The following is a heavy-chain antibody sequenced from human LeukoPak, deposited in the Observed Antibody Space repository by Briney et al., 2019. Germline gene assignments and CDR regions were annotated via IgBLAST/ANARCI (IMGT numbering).Heavy chain of an antibody. CDR3: TRLGRAYCGGDCYPGAFDI. Sequence: GGSLRLSCTASGFTFGDYAMSWFRQAPGKGLEWVGFIRSKAYGGTTEYAASVKGRFTISRDDSKSIAYLQMNSPKTEDTAVYYCTRLGRAYCGGDCYPGAFDIWGQGTMVTVSS. CDR1: GFTFGDYA. V-gene: IGHV3-49*03. CDR2: IRSKAYGGTT. D-gene: IGHD2-21*02. J-gene: IGHJ3*02.